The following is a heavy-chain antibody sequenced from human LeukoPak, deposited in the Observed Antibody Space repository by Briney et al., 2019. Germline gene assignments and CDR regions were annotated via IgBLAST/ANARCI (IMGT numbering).Heavy chain of an antibody. CDR1: GLSVSDNY. V-gene: IGHV3-66*04. CDR3: AKHEERYFDL. CDR2: IYSGGTT. Sequence: GGSLRLSCAASGLSVSDNYMSWVRQAPGKGLEWVSVIYSGGTTYYADSVKGRFTISRDNSKNTLYVQMYSLRAEDTAVYYCAKHEERYFDLWGRGTLVTVSS. J-gene: IGHJ2*01. D-gene: IGHD1-26*01.